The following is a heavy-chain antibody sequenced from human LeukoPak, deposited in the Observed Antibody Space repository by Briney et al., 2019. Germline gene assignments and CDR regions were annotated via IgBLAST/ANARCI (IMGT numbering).Heavy chain of an antibody. J-gene: IGHJ5*01. Sequence: SETLSLTCTVSGGSISSYYWSWIRQPPGKGLEWIGYIYYSGSTNYNPSLKSRVTISVDTSKNQFSLKLSSVTAADTAVYYCARYDWSFWFDPWGQGTTVTVSS. V-gene: IGHV4-59*01. CDR2: IYYSGST. D-gene: IGHD1-1*01. CDR1: GGSISSYY. CDR3: ARYDWSFWFDP.